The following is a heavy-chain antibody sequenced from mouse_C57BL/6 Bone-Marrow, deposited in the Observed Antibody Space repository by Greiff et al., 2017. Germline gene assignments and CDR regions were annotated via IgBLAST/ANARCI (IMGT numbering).Heavy chain of an antibody. V-gene: IGHV1-42*01. Sequence: EVQLQQSGPELVKPGASVKISCKASGYSFTGYYMNWVKQSPEKSLEWIGEINPSTGGTTYNQKVKAKATLTVDKSSSTAYMQLKSLTSEDSAVYYCARYYYGLDYWGQGTTLTVSS. CDR1: GYSFTGYY. CDR2: INPSTGGT. J-gene: IGHJ2*01. D-gene: IGHD1-1*01. CDR3: ARYYYGLDY.